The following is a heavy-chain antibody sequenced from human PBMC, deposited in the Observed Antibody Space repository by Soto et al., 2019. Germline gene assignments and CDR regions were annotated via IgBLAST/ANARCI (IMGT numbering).Heavy chain of an antibody. V-gene: IGHV3-23*01. D-gene: IGHD1-26*01. CDR3: AKEVTSGSYSHYYYGLDV. CDR2: ISGSGNRT. J-gene: IGHJ6*02. CDR1: GFTLSSYA. Sequence: EVQLLESGGGLVQPGGSLRLSCAASGFTLSSYAMSWVRQAPGKGLEWVAAISGSGNRTFHADSVKGRFTISRDNSTNELYLQMNILRVEDTAVYYCAKEVTSGSYSHYYYGLDVWGQGTTVTVSS.